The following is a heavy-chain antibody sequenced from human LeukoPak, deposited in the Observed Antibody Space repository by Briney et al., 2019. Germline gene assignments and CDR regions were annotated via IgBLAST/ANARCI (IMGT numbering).Heavy chain of an antibody. CDR3: ARDQDGSGNFDY. V-gene: IGHV4-59*12. Sequence: PSETLSLTCTVSGGSISSYYWSWIRQPAGKGLEWIGYIYYSGSTHYNPSLKSRVTISVDTSKNQFSLKLSSVTAADTAVYYCARDQDGSGNFDYWGQGTLVTVSS. D-gene: IGHD3-10*01. J-gene: IGHJ4*02. CDR1: GGSISSYY. CDR2: IYYSGST.